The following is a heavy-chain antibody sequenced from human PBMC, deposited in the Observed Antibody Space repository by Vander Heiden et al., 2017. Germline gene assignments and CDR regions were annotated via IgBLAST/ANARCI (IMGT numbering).Heavy chain of an antibody. CDR1: GFTFTNYA. J-gene: IGHJ5*02. CDR3: AKGYSSSLNWFDT. Sequence: EVQLLESGGGLEQHGGSLRLSCAASGFTFTNYAMNWVRQAPGKGLEWVSGFRGGGGSTYYADSVKGRFTISRDNSKNTVYLQMNSLRAEDTAVYYCAKGYSSSLNWFDTWGQGTLVTVSS. CDR2: FRGGGGST. D-gene: IGHD6-13*01. V-gene: IGHV3-23*01.